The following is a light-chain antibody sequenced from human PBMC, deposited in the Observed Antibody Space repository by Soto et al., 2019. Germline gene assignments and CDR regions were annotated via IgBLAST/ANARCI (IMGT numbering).Light chain of an antibody. CDR2: GAS. J-gene: IGKJ1*01. CDR3: QRHGAT. Sequence: EIVLTQSPGTLSLSPGERATLSCRASQSIRKNLGWYQHKPGQAPRLLIYGASNRATGVSARFSGSGSGTEFTLTISSLQSEDFAVYYCQRHGATFGQGTKVDIK. V-gene: IGKV3-15*01. CDR1: QSIRKN.